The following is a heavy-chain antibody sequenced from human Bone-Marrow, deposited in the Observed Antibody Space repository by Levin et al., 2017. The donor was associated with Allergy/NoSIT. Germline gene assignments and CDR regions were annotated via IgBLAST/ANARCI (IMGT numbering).Heavy chain of an antibody. Sequence: ASVKVSCKVSGDTLSELSMHWVRQAPGKGLEWMGGFEPEDGEAIYAQKFQGRLTMTEDTSTDTAYMELSSLSFEDTAVYFCSTARYHHTSRYQYYFDSWGQGTLVTVSS. D-gene: IGHD3-16*02. CDR3: STARYHHTSRYQYYFDS. J-gene: IGHJ4*02. V-gene: IGHV1-24*01. CDR1: GDTLSELS. CDR2: FEPEDGEA.